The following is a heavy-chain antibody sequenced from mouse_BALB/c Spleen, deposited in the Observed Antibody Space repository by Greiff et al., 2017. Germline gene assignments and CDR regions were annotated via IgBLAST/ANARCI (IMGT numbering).Heavy chain of an antibody. Sequence: VKLQESGAELVRPGVSVKISCKGSGYTFTDYAMHWVKQSHAKSLEWIGVISTYYGDASYNQKFKGKATMTVDKSSSTAYMELARLTSEDSAIYYCARPGNYDAMDYWGQGTSVTVSS. J-gene: IGHJ4*01. CDR1: GYTFTDYA. CDR3: ARPGNYDAMDY. V-gene: IGHV1S137*01. D-gene: IGHD2-1*01. CDR2: ISTYYGDA.